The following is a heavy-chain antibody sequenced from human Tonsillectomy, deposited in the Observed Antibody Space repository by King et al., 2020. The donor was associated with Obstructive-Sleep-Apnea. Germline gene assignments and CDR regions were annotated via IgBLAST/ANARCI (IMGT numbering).Heavy chain of an antibody. CDR1: GGTFSSYG. D-gene: IGHD5-24*01. V-gene: IGHV1-69*01. CDR3: AARRRRDGYNSAY. Sequence: QLVQSGAEVKKPGSSVKVSCKASGGTFSSYGISWVRQAPGQGLEWMGGIIPIFATTNYAQKFQGRVTITADESTSTAYMEQSKLRSEDTAVYYCAARRRRDGYNSAYWGQGTLVTVSS. CDR2: IIPIFATT. J-gene: IGHJ4*02.